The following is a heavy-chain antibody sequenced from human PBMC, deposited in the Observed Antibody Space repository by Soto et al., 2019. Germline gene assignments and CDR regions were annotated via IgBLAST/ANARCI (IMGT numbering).Heavy chain of an antibody. CDR2: INIDDSST. D-gene: IGHD3-10*01. CDR1: GFTFSSYW. V-gene: IGHV3-74*01. CDR3: ARGRTFGSGSYYKIYYYYYYMDV. J-gene: IGHJ6*03. Sequence: GGSLRLSCAASGFTFSSYWMHWVRQAPGKGLVWVSHINIDDSSTTYADSVEGRFTISRDNAKNTLYLQMNSLRAEDTAVYYCARGRTFGSGSYYKIYYYYYYMDVWGKGTTVTVSS.